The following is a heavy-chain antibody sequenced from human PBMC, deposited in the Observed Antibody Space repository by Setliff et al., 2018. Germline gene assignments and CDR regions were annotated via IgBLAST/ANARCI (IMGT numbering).Heavy chain of an antibody. Sequence: GESLKISCKGSGYSFTSYWIAWVRQMPGKGLEWMGIIYPGDSDARYSPSFQGQVTISADRSTRTAYLQWSSLKASDTAFYYCARSDYGDYFAWDSYGMDVWGQGTTVTVSS. CDR3: ARSDYGDYFAWDSYGMDV. CDR1: GYSFTSYW. D-gene: IGHD4-17*01. V-gene: IGHV5-51*01. CDR2: IYPGDSDA. J-gene: IGHJ6*02.